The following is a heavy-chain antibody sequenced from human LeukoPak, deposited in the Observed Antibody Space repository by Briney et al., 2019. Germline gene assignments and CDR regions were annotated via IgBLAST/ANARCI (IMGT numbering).Heavy chain of an antibody. CDR1: GFTFSNYW. V-gene: IGHV3-7*01. CDR3: ARDERRYCSSASCRLVDY. CDR2: IKEDGSDN. Sequence: GGSLRLSCAASGFTFSNYWMTWVRQAPGKGLEWVAHIKEDGSDNYYVDSVKGRFTISRDNAQNSLYLQMTSLRVEDTAVYYCARDERRYCSSASCRLVDYWGQGTLVTVSS. J-gene: IGHJ4*02. D-gene: IGHD2-2*01.